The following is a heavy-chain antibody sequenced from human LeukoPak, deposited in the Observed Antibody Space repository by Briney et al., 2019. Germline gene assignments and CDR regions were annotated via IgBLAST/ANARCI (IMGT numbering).Heavy chain of an antibody. J-gene: IGHJ4*02. CDR2: ISIDGSEK. Sequence: GGSLRLSCAASRFIFRNYGMHWVRQAPGKGLELVAVISIDGSEKYYADSVKGRFTISRDNSKNTLYLQMNSLRAEDTAVYYCAKLNADYYGSGIVDYWGQGTLVTVSS. CDR1: RFIFRNYG. D-gene: IGHD3-10*01. CDR3: AKLNADYYGSGIVDY. V-gene: IGHV3-30*18.